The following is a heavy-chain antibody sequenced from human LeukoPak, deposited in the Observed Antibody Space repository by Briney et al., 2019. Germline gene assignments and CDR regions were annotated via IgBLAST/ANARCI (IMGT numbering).Heavy chain of an antibody. Sequence: PGGSLRLSCAASGFTFSSYWMHWVRQAPGKGLVWVSRITRDGSSTTYADSVKGRFTTSRDNAKNTLYLQMDSLRDDDTAVYYCARDPGYESWSPFWGGMDVWGNGTTVIVSS. J-gene: IGHJ6*04. V-gene: IGHV3-74*01. CDR3: ARDPGYESWSPFWGGMDV. CDR2: ITRDGSST. CDR1: GFTFSSYW. D-gene: IGHD3-16*01.